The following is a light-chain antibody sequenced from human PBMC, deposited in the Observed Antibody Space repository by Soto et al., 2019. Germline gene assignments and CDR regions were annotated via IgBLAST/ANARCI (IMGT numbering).Light chain of an antibody. Sequence: EIVMTQSPASLSVSPGDGATLSCRASQTVASNLAWYQRKPGQGPRLLIHGASTRAAGVPARFSGSGSGTDFTLTISSLQSEDFAVYYCQQYHNWSPQYTFGQGTKLQIK. CDR3: QQYHNWSPQYT. V-gene: IGKV3-15*01. CDR1: QTVASN. CDR2: GAS. J-gene: IGKJ2*01.